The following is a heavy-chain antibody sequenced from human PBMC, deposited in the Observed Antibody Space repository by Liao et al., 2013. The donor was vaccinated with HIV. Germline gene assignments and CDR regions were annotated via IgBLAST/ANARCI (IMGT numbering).Heavy chain of an antibody. Sequence: QVQLQQWGAGLLKPSETLSLTCAVYGGSFSGYYWSWIRQPPGKGLEWIGEINHSGSTNYNPSLKSRVTISVDTSKNQFSLKLSSVTAADTAVYYCARASILWWSRWFDPWGQGTLVTVSS. CDR3: ARASILWWSRWFDP. CDR2: INHSGST. CDR1: GGSFSGYY. D-gene: IGHD2-21*01. V-gene: IGHV4-34*01. J-gene: IGHJ5*02.